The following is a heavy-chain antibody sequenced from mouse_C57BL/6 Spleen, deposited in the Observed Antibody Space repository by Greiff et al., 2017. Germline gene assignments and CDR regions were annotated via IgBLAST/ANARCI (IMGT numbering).Heavy chain of an antibody. CDR3: ARADYGYDGFSC. D-gene: IGHD2-2*01. CDR2: INPGSGGT. J-gene: IGHJ3*01. Sequence: QVQLQQSGAELVRPGTSVKVSCKASGYAFTNYLIEWVKQRPGQGLEWIGVINPGSGGTSYNEKFKGKATLTADKSSSTAYMQLSSLTSEYSAVYFCARADYGYDGFSCWGPGTLVTVS. V-gene: IGHV1-54*01. CDR1: GYAFTNYL.